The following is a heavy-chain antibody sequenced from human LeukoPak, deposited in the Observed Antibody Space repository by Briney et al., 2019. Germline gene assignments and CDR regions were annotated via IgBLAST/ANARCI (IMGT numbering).Heavy chain of an antibody. CDR1: GFTFDDYA. D-gene: IGHD1-1*01. J-gene: IGHJ3*02. V-gene: IGHV3-9*03. CDR2: ISWNSGSI. Sequence: GRSLRLSCAASGFTFDDYAMHWVRQAPGKGLEWVSGISWNSGSIGYADSVKGRFTISRDNAKNSLYLQMNSLRAEDMALCYCAKAIHGTTGTADAFDIWGQGTMVTVSS. CDR3: AKAIHGTTGTADAFDI.